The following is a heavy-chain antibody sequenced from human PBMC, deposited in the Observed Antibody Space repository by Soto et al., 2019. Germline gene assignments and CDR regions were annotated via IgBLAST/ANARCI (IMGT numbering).Heavy chain of an antibody. CDR3: AYLPCSGGSCYWFSYSGMDV. J-gene: IGHJ6*02. CDR1: GFSLSTSGVG. CDR2: IYWDDDK. V-gene: IGHV2-5*02. D-gene: IGHD2-15*01. Sequence: QITLKESGPPLVKPTQTLTLTCTFSGFSLSTSGVGVAWIRQPPGKALEWLALIYWDDDKRYRPSLETRLTITKDTSKNQVVLTMTNVDSVDTATYYCAYLPCSGGSCYWFSYSGMDVWGQGTTVIVS.